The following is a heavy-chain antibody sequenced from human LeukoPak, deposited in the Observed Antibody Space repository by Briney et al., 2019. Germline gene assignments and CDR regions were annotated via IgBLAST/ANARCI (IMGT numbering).Heavy chain of an antibody. Sequence: ASVKISCKASGYTFTSYDINWVRQATGQGLEWMGWMNPNSGNTGYAQKFQGRVTMTRSTSISTAYMELSSLRSEDTAVYYCNTYYYDSSGYYYSRRYFDYWGQGTLVTVSS. V-gene: IGHV1-8*01. J-gene: IGHJ4*02. CDR2: MNPNSGNT. CDR1: GYTFTSYD. D-gene: IGHD3-22*01. CDR3: NTYYYDSSGYYYSRRYFDY.